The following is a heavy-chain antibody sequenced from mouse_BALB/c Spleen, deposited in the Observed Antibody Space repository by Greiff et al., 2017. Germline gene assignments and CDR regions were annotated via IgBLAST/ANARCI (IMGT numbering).Heavy chain of an antibody. J-gene: IGHJ2*01. CDR2: ISNGGGST. D-gene: IGHD1-1*01. CDR1: GFTFSSYT. Sequence: EVMLVESGGGLVQPGGSLKLSCAASGFTFSSYTMSWVRQTPEKRLEWVAYISNGGGSTYYPDTVKGRFTISRDNAKNILYLQMSSLRSEDTAMYDCARGGDPSIYYYGSSPFDYWGQGTTRTVSS. V-gene: IGHV5-12-2*01. CDR3: ARGGDPSIYYYGSSPFDY.